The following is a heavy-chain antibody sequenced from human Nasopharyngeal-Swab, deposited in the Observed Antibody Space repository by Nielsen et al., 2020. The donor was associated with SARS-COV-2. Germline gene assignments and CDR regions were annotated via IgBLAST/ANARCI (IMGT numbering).Heavy chain of an antibody. J-gene: IGHJ5*02. CDR3: ARGHVLRYFDWLVRRGAVLNWFDP. Sequence: ASVKVSCKDSGYTFTSYDINWVRQATGQGLEWMGWMNPNSGNTGYAQKFQGRVTMTRNTSISTAYMELSSLRSEDTAVYYCARGHVLRYFDWLVRRGAVLNWFDPWGQGTLVTVSS. CDR1: GYTFTSYD. D-gene: IGHD3-9*01. V-gene: IGHV1-8*01. CDR2: MNPNSGNT.